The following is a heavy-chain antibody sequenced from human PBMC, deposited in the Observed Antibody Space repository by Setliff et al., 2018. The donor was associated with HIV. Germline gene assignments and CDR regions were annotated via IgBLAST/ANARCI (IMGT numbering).Heavy chain of an antibody. CDR1: GGSMGSHY. CDR2: IHYTGMS. J-gene: IGHJ4*02. V-gene: IGHV4-59*11. Sequence: PSETLSLTCVISGGSMGSHYGSWIRQSPGKGLEWIGNIHYTGMSDINPALKRRATIAMDRPKIQFSMKLSYVTAADTAIYYCARDPGITAAGKEYFDSWGQGMLVTVSS. D-gene: IGHD6-13*01. CDR3: ARDPGITAAGKEYFDS.